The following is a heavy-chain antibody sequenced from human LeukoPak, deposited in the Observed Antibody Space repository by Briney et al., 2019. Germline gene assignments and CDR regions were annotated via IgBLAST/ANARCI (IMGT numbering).Heavy chain of an antibody. V-gene: IGHV1-2*02. CDR2: INPNSGGT. CDR3: ARDRSGAVGATKDNWFDP. CDR1: GYTFTGYY. D-gene: IGHD1-26*01. Sequence: ASLKVSCKASGYTFTGYYMHWVRQAPGQGPEWMGWINPNSGGTNYAQKFQGRVTMTRDTSISTAYMELSRLRSDDTAVYYCARDRSGAVGATKDNWFDPWGQGTLVTVSS. J-gene: IGHJ5*02.